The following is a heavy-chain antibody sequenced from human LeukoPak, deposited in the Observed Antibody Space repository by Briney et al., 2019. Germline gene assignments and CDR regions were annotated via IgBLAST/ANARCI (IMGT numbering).Heavy chain of an antibody. D-gene: IGHD3-10*01. V-gene: IGHV3-30*03. CDR3: ARGNTFGSGSYVRWYYYYYYYMDV. CDR2: ISYDGSNK. J-gene: IGHJ6*03. Sequence: PGRSLRLSCAASGFTFSSYGMHWVRQAPGKGLEWVAVISYDGSNKYYADSVKGRFTISRDNSKNTLYLQMNSLRAEDTAVYYCARGNTFGSGSYVRWYYYYYYYMDVWGKGTTVTVSS. CDR1: GFTFSSYG.